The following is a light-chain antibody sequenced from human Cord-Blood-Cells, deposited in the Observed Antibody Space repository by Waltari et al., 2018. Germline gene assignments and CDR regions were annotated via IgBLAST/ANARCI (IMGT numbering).Light chain of an antibody. CDR2: EVS. J-gene: IGLJ2*01. CDR3: CSYAGSVV. V-gene: IGLV2-23*02. CDR1: RRAVGSYNL. Sequence: QSALTQPASVSGSPGQSITISCTGTRRAVGSYNLVSWYQQHPGKAPKLMISEVSKRPSGVSNRFSGSKSGNTASLTISGLQAEDEADYYCCSYAGSVVFGRGTKLTVL.